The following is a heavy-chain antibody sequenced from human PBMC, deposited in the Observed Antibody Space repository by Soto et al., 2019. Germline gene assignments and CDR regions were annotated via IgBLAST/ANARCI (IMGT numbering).Heavy chain of an antibody. Sequence: SETLSLTCTLSDGSVSSNNYYWAWIRQPPGKGLEWIGYIYYTGSTNYNPSLKSRVTISVDTSKNQFSLKLSSVTAADTAVFYCARDMTYYGSGGLLAHWGRGTLVTVSS. J-gene: IGHJ2*01. CDR3: ARDMTYYGSGGLLAH. CDR2: IYYTGST. V-gene: IGHV4-61*01. CDR1: DGSVSSNNYY. D-gene: IGHD3-10*01.